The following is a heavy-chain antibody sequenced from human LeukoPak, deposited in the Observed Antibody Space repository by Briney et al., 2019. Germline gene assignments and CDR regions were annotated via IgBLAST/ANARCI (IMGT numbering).Heavy chain of an antibody. CDR2: INPSGGST. CDR1: GYTLTELS. D-gene: IGHD2-15*01. CDR3: ARVSREGSLFDY. V-gene: IGHV1-46*03. J-gene: IGHJ4*02. Sequence: ASVKVSCKVSGYTLTELSMHWVRQAPGQGLEWMGIINPSGGSTSYAQKFQGRVTMTRDTSTSTVYMELSSLRSEDTAVYYCARVSREGSLFDYWGQGTLVTVSS.